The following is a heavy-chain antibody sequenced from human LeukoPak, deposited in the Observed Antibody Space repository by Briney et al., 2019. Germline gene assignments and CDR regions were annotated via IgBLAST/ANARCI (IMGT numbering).Heavy chain of an antibody. J-gene: IGHJ5*02. CDR3: ARGYYYDSSGYGVRVGWFDP. Sequence: GRSLRLSCAASGFTFSSYAMHWVRQAPGKGLEWVAVISYDGSNKYYADSVKGRFTISRDNSKNTLYLQMNSLRAEDTPVYYCARGYYYDSSGYGVRVGWFDPWGQGTLVTVSS. CDR2: ISYDGSNK. D-gene: IGHD3-22*01. CDR1: GFTFSSYA. V-gene: IGHV3-30*01.